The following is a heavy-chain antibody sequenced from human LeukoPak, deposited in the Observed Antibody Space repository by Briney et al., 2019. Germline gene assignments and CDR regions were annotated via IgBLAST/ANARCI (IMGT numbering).Heavy chain of an antibody. V-gene: IGHV4-59*01. CDR3: ARDALTVSSSWFDP. CDR2: IYYSGST. D-gene: IGHD4-11*01. CDR1: DGSFSSYY. Sequence: KPSETLSLTCTVSDGSFSSYYWGWIRQPPGKGLEWIGYIYYSGSTNYNPSLKSRVTISVDTSKNQFSLKLSSVTAADTAVYYCARDALTVSSSWFDPWGQGTLVTVSS. J-gene: IGHJ5*02.